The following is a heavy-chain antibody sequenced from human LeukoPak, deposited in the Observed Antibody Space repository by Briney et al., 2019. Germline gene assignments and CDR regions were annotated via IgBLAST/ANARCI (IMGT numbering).Heavy chain of an antibody. V-gene: IGHV3-7*01. CDR3: ARDGSVDTAMVRTDY. CDR2: IKQDGSEK. J-gene: IGHJ4*02. D-gene: IGHD5-18*01. Sequence: GGSLRLSCAAFGFTFSSYWMSWVRQAPGKGLEWVANIKQDGSEKYYVDSVKGRFTISRDNAKNSLYLQMNSLRAEDTAVYYCARDGSVDTAMVRTDYWGQGTLVTVSS. CDR1: GFTFSSYW.